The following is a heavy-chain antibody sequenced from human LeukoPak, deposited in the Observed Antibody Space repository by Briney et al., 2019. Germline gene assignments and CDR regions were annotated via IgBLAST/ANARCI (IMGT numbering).Heavy chain of an antibody. Sequence: PGGSLRLSCAASGFTFSSYSMNWVRQAPGKGLEWVSSISSSSGYIYYADSVKGRSTISRDNAKNSLYLQMNSLRAEDTAVYYCARDNYDYVWGSYRPQYYFDYWGQGTLVTVSS. D-gene: IGHD3-16*02. J-gene: IGHJ4*02. CDR3: ARDNYDYVWGSYRPQYYFDY. V-gene: IGHV3-21*01. CDR1: GFTFSSYS. CDR2: ISSSSGYI.